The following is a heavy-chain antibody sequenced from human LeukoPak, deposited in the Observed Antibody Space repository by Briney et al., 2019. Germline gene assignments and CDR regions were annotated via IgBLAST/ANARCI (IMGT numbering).Heavy chain of an antibody. Sequence: SETLSLTCTVSGGSISSGSYYWGWIRQPPGKGLEWIGYIYYSGSTYYNPSLKSRVTISVDTSKNQFSLKLSSVTAADTAVYYCARDILRFSDAFDIWGQGTMVTVSS. CDR1: GGSISSGSYY. J-gene: IGHJ3*02. CDR2: IYYSGST. D-gene: IGHD3-3*01. V-gene: IGHV4-30-4*08. CDR3: ARDILRFSDAFDI.